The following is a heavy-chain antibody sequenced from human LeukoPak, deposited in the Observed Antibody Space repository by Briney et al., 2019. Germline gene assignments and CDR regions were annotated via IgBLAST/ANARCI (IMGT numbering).Heavy chain of an antibody. CDR3: ARVRGSYGSGSYDY. Sequence: GGSLRLSCAVSGFTFDDFAMTCVPQAPGKGLEWFSGINWNGGSTGYADSVKGRFTISRDNAKNSLYLQMNSLRAEDTALYHCARVRGSYGSGSYDYWGQGTLVTVSS. D-gene: IGHD3-10*01. CDR1: GFTFDDFA. V-gene: IGHV3-20*01. CDR2: INWNGGST. J-gene: IGHJ4*02.